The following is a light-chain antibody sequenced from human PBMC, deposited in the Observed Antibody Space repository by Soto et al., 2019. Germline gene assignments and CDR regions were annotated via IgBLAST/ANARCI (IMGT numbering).Light chain of an antibody. CDR1: QSISNY. V-gene: IGKV1-39*01. Sequence: DIQMTQSPSSLSASVGDRVTITCRASQSISNYLNWYQQKPGIAPKLLIYGASSLQSGVPSRVSGSGYGPDFTLTISSLQPEDFATYYCQQSYSTPRTFGGGTKVEIK. CDR2: GAS. J-gene: IGKJ4*01. CDR3: QQSYSTPRT.